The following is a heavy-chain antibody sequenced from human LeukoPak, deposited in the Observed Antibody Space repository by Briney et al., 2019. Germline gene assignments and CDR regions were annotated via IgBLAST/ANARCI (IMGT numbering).Heavy chain of an antibody. V-gene: IGHV4-59*01. Sequence: SETLSLTCTVSGGYISSYYWSWIRQPPGKGLEWIGYIYYSGSTNYNPSLKSRVTISVDTSKNQFSLKLSSVTAADTAVYYCAMVTRPYYFDYWGQGTLVTVSS. D-gene: IGHD4-23*01. CDR2: IYYSGST. J-gene: IGHJ4*02. CDR1: GGYISSYY. CDR3: AMVTRPYYFDY.